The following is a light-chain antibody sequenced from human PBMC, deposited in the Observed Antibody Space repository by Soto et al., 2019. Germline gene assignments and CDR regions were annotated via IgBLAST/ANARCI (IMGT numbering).Light chain of an antibody. V-gene: IGKV1-5*01. J-gene: IGKJ3*01. CDR1: QRISRY. Sequence: DIQMTQSPSTLSASVGDRVTINCRASQRISRYLAWYQQKPGEAPKLLIYDASSLQSGVPSRFSGSGSGTEFSLSITGLQPDDFATYYCQYYRGLSSFGPGTKVDIK. CDR2: DAS. CDR3: QYYRGLSS.